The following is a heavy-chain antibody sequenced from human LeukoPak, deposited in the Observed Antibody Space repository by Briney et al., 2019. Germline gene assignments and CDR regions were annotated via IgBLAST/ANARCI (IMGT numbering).Heavy chain of an antibody. CDR1: GGSISSGGYY. CDR2: IYYSGST. CDR3: ARVSSSWPLDAFDI. V-gene: IGHV4-31*03. J-gene: IGHJ3*02. D-gene: IGHD6-13*01. Sequence: PSQTLSLTCTVSGGSISSGGYYWSWIRQHPGKGLEWIGYIYYSGSTYYNPSLKSRVTISVDTSKNQFSLKLSSVTAADTAVYYCARVSSSWPLDAFDIWGQGTMVTVSS.